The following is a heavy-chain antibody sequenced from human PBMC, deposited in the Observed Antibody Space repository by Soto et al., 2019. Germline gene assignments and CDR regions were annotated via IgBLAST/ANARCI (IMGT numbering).Heavy chain of an antibody. Sequence: EEQLVESGGALVQPGRSLRLSCAASGFTFDDYVMHWVRQVPGKGLEWVSFITWNGVNTAYADSIRGRFTISRDNAKKSLYLEMNSLSAEDTAFYYCTRGYCSVGSCAFDIWGQGTMVAVSS. CDR1: GFTFDDYV. CDR2: ITWNGVNT. J-gene: IGHJ3*02. CDR3: TRGYCSVGSCAFDI. D-gene: IGHD2-15*01. V-gene: IGHV3-9*01.